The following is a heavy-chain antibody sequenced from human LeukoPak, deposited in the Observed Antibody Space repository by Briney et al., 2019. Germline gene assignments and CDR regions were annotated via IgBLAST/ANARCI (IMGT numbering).Heavy chain of an antibody. CDR3: ATSPRGWDNFDY. CDR2: FDPEDGET. V-gene: IGHV1-24*01. D-gene: IGHD6-19*01. CDR1: GYTLTELS. J-gene: IGHJ4*02. Sequence: ASVKVSCKVSGYTLTELSMHWVRQAPGKGLEWMGGFDPEDGETIYAQKFQGRVTMTEDTSTDTAYVELSSLRSEDTAVYYCATSPRGWDNFDYWGQGTLVTVSS.